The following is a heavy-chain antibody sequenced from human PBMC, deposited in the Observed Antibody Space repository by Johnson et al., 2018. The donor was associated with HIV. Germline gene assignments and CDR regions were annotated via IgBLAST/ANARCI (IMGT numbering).Heavy chain of an antibody. Sequence: VQLVESGGGLVQPGRSLRLSCAASGFTFDDYAMHWVRQAPGKGLEWVSGISGSGGSTYYADSVKGRFTISRDNSKNTLYLQMNSLRAEDTAVYYCARSGAASIAARGDAFDIWGQGTMVTVSS. CDR2: ISGSGGST. V-gene: IGHV3-23*04. CDR3: ARSGAASIAARGDAFDI. J-gene: IGHJ3*02. D-gene: IGHD6-6*01. CDR1: GFTFDDYA.